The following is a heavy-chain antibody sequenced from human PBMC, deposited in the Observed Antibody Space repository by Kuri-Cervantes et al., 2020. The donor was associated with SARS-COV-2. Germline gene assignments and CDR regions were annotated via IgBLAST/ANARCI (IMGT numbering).Heavy chain of an antibody. CDR3: ARCPAGYSYVVDY. CDR1: GYTFTSYD. CDR2: MNPNSGNT. J-gene: IGHJ4*02. V-gene: IGHV1-8*01. Sequence: ASVKVSCKASGYTFTSYDINWVRQATGQGLEWMGLMNPNSGNTGYAQKFQGRVTMTRNPSISTAYMALSSLRYEDTAVYYWARCPAGYSYVVDYWGQGTLVTVSS. D-gene: IGHD5-18*01.